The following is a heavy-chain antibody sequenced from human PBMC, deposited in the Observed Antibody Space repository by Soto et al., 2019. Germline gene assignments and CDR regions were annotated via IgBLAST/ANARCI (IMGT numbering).Heavy chain of an antibody. V-gene: IGHV3-11*01. CDR1: GFSFSDYY. J-gene: IGHJ4*02. Sequence: QVQLVESGGGLVKPGGSLRLSCAASGFSFSDYYMSWIRQAPGKGLEWVSYISYTSSTIYYADSVKGRFTISRDNANKALYLQMNSLSAEDTAVYYCARGRGTAVTGLAYWGQGTLVTVSS. D-gene: IGHD6-19*01. CDR3: ARGRGTAVTGLAY. CDR2: ISYTSSTI.